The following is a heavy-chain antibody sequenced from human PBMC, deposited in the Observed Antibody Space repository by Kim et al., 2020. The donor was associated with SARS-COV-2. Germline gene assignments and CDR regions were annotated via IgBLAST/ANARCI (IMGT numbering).Heavy chain of an antibody. V-gene: IGHV3-23*01. Sequence: GGSLRLSCEASGFTFSAYGMSWVRQAPGKGLEWVSAVSGSADSTYYADSVKGRFTISRDNSKNTLYLQMDRLRAEDTAIYYCAKVSTDYYDSAGSYEDYWGQGALVTVSS. D-gene: IGHD3-22*01. J-gene: IGHJ4*02. CDR1: GFTFSAYG. CDR2: VSGSADST. CDR3: AKVSTDYYDSAGSYEDY.